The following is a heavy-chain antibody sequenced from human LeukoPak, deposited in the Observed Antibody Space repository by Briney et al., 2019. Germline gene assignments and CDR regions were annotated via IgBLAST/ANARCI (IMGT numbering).Heavy chain of an antibody. CDR1: RGSISSGGYS. V-gene: IGHV4-30-2*01. Sequence: PSETLSLTCAVSRGSISSGGYSWSWIRQPPGKGLEWIGYIYHSGSTHYNPSLKSRLTISVDGSKNQFSLKLSSVTAVDTAVYYCARADRDSSGYFDAFDIWGQGTMVTVSS. CDR3: ARADRDSSGYFDAFDI. CDR2: IYHSGST. D-gene: IGHD3-22*01. J-gene: IGHJ3*02.